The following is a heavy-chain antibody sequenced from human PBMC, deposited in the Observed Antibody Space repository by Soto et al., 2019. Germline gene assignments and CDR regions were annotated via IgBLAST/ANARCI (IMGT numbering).Heavy chain of an antibody. CDR1: GYSFAGYW. D-gene: IGHD3-22*01. Sequence: KISCKGSGYSFAGYWITWVRQKPGKGLEWMGRIDPSDSQTYYSPSFRGHVTISVTRSITTVFLQWSSLRASDTAMYYRARQIYDSDTGPNFQYYFDSWGHGTPVTVSS. CDR2: IDPSDSQT. J-gene: IGHJ4*01. V-gene: IGHV5-10-1*01. CDR3: ARQIYDSDTGPNFQYYFDS.